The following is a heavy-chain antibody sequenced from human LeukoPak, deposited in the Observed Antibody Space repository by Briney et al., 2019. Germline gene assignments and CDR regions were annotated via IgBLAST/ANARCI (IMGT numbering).Heavy chain of an antibody. J-gene: IGHJ6*03. CDR3: ARGGCGGDCYTPYYYYYMDV. CDR1: GYTFTSYY. CDR2: INPSGGST. V-gene: IGHV1-46*01. D-gene: IGHD2-21*02. Sequence: ASVKVSCKASGYTFTSYYMHWVRQAPGQGLEWMGIINPSGGSTSYAQKFQGRVTMTRDMSTSTVYMELSSLRSEDTAVYYCARGGCGGDCYTPYYYYYMDVWGKGTTVTVSS.